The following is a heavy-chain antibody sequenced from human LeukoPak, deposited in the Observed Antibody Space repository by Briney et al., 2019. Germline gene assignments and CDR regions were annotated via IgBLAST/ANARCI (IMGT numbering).Heavy chain of an antibody. Sequence: PSETLSLTCAVSGGSISSGGYSWSWIRQPPGKGLEWIGYIYHSGSTYYNPSLKSRVTISIDTSKNQFSLKLSSVTAADTAVYYCARVGLRDYWGQGTLVTVSS. J-gene: IGHJ4*02. V-gene: IGHV4-30-2*01. CDR1: GGSISSGGYS. CDR3: ARVGLRDY. CDR2: IYHSGST. D-gene: IGHD5-18*01.